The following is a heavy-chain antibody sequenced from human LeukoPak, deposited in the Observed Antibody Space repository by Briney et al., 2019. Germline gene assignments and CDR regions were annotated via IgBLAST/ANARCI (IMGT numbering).Heavy chain of an antibody. D-gene: IGHD1-26*01. Sequence: SETLSLTCTVSGGSLSSYYWSWIRQPPGKGLEWIGYIYYWGSTNYNPSLTSRVTISVDKSKNRFSLKLSSVTAADTAVYYCARHSMGALHDYWGQGTLVTVSS. J-gene: IGHJ4*02. CDR3: ARHSMGALHDY. V-gene: IGHV4-59*08. CDR2: IYYWGST. CDR1: GGSLSSYY.